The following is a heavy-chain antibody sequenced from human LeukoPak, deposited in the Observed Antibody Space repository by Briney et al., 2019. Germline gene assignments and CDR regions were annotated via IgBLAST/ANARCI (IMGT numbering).Heavy chain of an antibody. CDR2: IGSGGSTI. Sequence: GGSLRLSCAASGFTFSSYSMNWVRQAPGKGLEWISFIGSGGSTIHYADSVKGRFTISRDNAKNSLYLQMNSLRAEDTAVYYCARSRSGLFYYGMDVWGQGTTVTVPS. V-gene: IGHV3-48*04. CDR3: ARSRSGLFYYGMDV. CDR1: GFTFSSYS. J-gene: IGHJ6*02.